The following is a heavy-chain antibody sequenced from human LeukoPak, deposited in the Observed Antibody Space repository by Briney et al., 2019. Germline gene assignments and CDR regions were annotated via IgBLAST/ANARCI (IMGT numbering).Heavy chain of an antibody. Sequence: GASVQVSCKASGGTFSSYAISWVRQAPGQGLEWMGGIIPIFGTANYAQKFQGRVTITADESTSTAYMELSSLRSEDTAVYYCARVAIFGHPNFDYWGQGTLVTVSS. CDR3: ARVAIFGHPNFDY. D-gene: IGHD3-3*01. V-gene: IGHV1-69*13. J-gene: IGHJ4*02. CDR1: GGTFSSYA. CDR2: IIPIFGTA.